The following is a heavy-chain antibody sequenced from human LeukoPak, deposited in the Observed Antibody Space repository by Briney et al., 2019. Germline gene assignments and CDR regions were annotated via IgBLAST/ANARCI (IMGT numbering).Heavy chain of an antibody. J-gene: IGHJ5*02. CDR1: GGSISSYY. Sequence: PSETLSLTCTVSGGSISSYYWSWIRQPAGKGLEWIGRIYTSGSTNYNPSLKSRVTISVDKSKNQFSLKLSSVTAADTAVYYCARDLGPYYYDSSGHYPDVHNWFDPWGQGTLVTVSS. D-gene: IGHD3-22*01. CDR3: ARDLGPYYYDSSGHYPDVHNWFDP. CDR2: IYTSGST. V-gene: IGHV4-4*07.